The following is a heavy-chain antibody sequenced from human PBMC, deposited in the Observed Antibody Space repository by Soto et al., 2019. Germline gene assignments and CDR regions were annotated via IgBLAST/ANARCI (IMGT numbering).Heavy chain of an antibody. CDR2: IIPIFGTA. Sequence: SVKVSCKASGGTFSSYAISWVRQAPGQGLEWMGGIIPIFGTANYAQKFQGRVTITADESTSTAYMELSSLRSEDTAVYYCAREVYLLGYYSGTDGWGKGTKVT. CDR3: AREVYLLGYYSGTDG. J-gene: IGHJ6*04. CDR1: GGTFSSYA. V-gene: IGHV1-69*13. D-gene: IGHD2-8*01.